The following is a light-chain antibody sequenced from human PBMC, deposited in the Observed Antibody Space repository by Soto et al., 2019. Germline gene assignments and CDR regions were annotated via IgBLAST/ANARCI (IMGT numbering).Light chain of an antibody. CDR3: SSYTSSSTAV. J-gene: IGLJ7*01. CDR1: GSDFGRYNR. V-gene: IGLV2-18*02. Sequence: QSVLTQPPSVSGSPGQSVTISCTGTGSDFGRYNRVSWYQHTPGTAPKLLIYEVTNRPSGVPDRFSGSRSGNTASLTISGLQAEDDADYYCSSYTSSSTAVFGGGTQLTVL. CDR2: EVT.